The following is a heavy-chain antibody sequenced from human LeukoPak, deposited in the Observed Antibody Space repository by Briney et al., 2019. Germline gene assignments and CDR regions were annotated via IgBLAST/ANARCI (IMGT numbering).Heavy chain of an antibody. J-gene: IGHJ4*02. CDR1: GYTFTGYY. CDR2: ISAYNGNT. V-gene: IGHV1-18*04. Sequence: ASVKVSCKASGYTFTGYYMHWVRQAPGQGLEWMGWISAYNGNTNYAQKLQGRVTMTTDTSTSTAYMELRSLRSDDTAVYYCAREYSSSSKVFDYWGQGTLVTVSS. D-gene: IGHD6-6*01. CDR3: AREYSSSSKVFDY.